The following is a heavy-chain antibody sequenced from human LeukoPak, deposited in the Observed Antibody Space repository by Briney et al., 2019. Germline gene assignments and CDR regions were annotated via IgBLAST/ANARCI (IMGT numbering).Heavy chain of an antibody. CDR3: AREHYDFWSGYPTPYYFDY. CDR1: GGSISSGYY. V-gene: IGHV4-38-2*02. D-gene: IGHD3-3*01. CDR2: IYHSGST. J-gene: IGHJ4*02. Sequence: SETLSLTCTVSGGSISSGYYWGWIRQPPGKGLEWIGSIYHSGSTYYNPSLKSRVTISVDTSKNQFSLKLSSVTAADTAVYYCAREHYDFWSGYPTPYYFDYWGQGTLVTVSS.